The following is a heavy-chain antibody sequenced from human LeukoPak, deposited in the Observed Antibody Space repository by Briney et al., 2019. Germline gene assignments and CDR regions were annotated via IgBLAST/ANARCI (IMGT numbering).Heavy chain of an antibody. CDR1: GGSISSGYY. Sequence: SQTLSLTCTVSGGSISSGYYWGWIRQPPGKGLEWIGSIYHSGSTYYNPSLKSRVTISVDTSKNQFSLKLSSVTAADTAVYYCARLGGLRAFDIWGQGTMVTVSS. J-gene: IGHJ3*02. CDR3: ARLGGLRAFDI. D-gene: IGHD5-12*01. CDR2: IYHSGST. V-gene: IGHV4-38-2*02.